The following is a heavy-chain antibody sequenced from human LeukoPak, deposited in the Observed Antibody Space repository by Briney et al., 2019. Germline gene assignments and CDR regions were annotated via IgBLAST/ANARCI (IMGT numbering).Heavy chain of an antibody. D-gene: IGHD2-15*01. CDR3: ARDGVYCSGGSCYHHYNWFDP. Sequence: EASVKVSCKASGYTFTGYYMHWVRQAPGQGLEWMGWINPNSGGTNYAQKFQGRVTMTRDTSISTAYMELSRLRSDDTAVYYCARDGVYCSGGSCYHHYNWFDPWGQGTLVTVSS. V-gene: IGHV1-2*02. J-gene: IGHJ5*02. CDR2: INPNSGGT. CDR1: GYTFTGYY.